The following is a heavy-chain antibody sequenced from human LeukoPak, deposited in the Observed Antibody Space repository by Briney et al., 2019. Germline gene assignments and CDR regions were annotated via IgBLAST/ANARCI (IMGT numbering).Heavy chain of an antibody. CDR1: LYTFTSYY. J-gene: IGHJ3*01. D-gene: IGHD2-15*01. V-gene: IGHV1-46*01. Sequence: ASVKVSCKASLYTFTSYYVHCVRQAPGQGLEWMGIISPSGARTSYAQKFQGRVTMTRDMSTSTVYMELSSLISENTAVYYCARGSSRGPRDAFDFWGEGTMVTLSS. CDR3: ARGSSRGPRDAFDF. CDR2: ISPSGART.